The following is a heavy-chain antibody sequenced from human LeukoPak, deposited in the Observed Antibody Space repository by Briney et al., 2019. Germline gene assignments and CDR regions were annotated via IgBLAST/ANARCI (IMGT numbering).Heavy chain of an antibody. Sequence: GGSLRLSRSASGFTFSYYAMHWVRQAAGKGLEFVSGISSNGGSTYYADSLKGRFTVSRDNSNNTLYLQMSSLRAEDTAIYYCAKGPTYDSLPYYFDYWGQGTLVTVSS. V-gene: IGHV3-64D*09. CDR2: ISSNGGST. CDR3: AKGPTYDSLPYYFDY. CDR1: GFTFSYYA. J-gene: IGHJ4*02. D-gene: IGHD3-22*01.